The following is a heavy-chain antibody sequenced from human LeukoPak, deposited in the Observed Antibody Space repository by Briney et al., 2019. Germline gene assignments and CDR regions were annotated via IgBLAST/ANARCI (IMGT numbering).Heavy chain of an antibody. CDR1: GYTFTGHY. CDR2: INPNSGGT. D-gene: IGHD6-19*01. Sequence: ASVKVSCKASGYTFTGHYMHWVRQAPGQGLEWMGWINPNSGGTNCAQKFQGRVTMTRDTSISTAYMELSRLRSDDTAVYYCAIDMRYDSSGLPDYWGQGTLVTVSS. CDR3: AIDMRYDSSGLPDY. J-gene: IGHJ4*02. V-gene: IGHV1-2*02.